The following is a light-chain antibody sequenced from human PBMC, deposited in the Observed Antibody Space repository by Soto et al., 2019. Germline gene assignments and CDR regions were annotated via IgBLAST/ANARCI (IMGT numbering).Light chain of an antibody. V-gene: IGLV1-44*01. CDR2: RNS. CDR3: STWDDSLNGLI. J-gene: IGLJ2*01. CDR1: SSNIKTNG. Sequence: QSVLAQPPSGSGSPGQTVTISCSGGSSNIKTNGVSWYQQVPGAAPKLLIYRNSQRPSGAPDRFSGSKSGTSASLAISGLQSEDEATYHCSTWDDSLNGLIFGGGTKLTVL.